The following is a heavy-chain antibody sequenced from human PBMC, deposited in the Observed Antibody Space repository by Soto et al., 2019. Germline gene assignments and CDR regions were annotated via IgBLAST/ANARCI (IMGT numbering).Heavy chain of an antibody. D-gene: IGHD2-2*02. V-gene: IGHV3-33*01. J-gene: IGHJ5*02. CDR1: GFTFSSYG. CDR3: ARAIVVPAAIPGALKNNWFDP. CDR2: IWYDGSNK. Sequence: GGSLRLSCAASGFTFSSYGMHWVRQAPGKGLEWVAVIWYDGSNKYYADSVKGRFTISRDNSKNTLYLQMNSLRAEDTAVYYCARAIVVPAAIPGALKNNWFDPWGQGTLVTVSS.